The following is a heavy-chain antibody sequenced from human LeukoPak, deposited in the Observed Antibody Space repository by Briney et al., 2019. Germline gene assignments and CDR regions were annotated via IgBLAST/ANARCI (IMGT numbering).Heavy chain of an antibody. Sequence: GGSLRLSCAASGFTFSSYSMNWVRQAPGKGLEWVYIYYADSVKGRFTISRDNAKNSLYLQMNSLRAEDTAVYYCARVGYSYGYSWDYWGQGTLVTVSS. CDR1: GFTFSSYS. CDR3: ARVGYSYGYSWDY. J-gene: IGHJ4*02. V-gene: IGHV3-21*01. D-gene: IGHD5-18*01. CDR2: I.